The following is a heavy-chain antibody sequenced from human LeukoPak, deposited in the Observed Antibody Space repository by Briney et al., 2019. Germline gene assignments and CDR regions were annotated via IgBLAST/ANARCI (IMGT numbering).Heavy chain of an antibody. Sequence: KPSETLSLTCTVSGGSISRYYWSWIRQPPGKGLEWIGYIYYSGSTNYNPSLKSRVTISVDTSKNQFSLKLSSVTAADTAVYYCARDGGVGFDYWGQGTLVTVSS. V-gene: IGHV4-59*01. CDR3: ARDGGVGFDY. J-gene: IGHJ4*02. CDR2: IYYSGST. CDR1: GGSISRYY. D-gene: IGHD2-8*02.